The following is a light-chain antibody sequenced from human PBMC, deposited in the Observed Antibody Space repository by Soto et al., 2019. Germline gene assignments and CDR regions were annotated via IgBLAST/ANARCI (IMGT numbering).Light chain of an antibody. CDR3: HRHETYPLA. J-gene: IGKJ4*01. CDR2: RAS. V-gene: IGKV1-5*03. Sequence: TQMTQSPSTLSASVGDIVSITCRASRDIGTWLACFQQKPGRPPNLLVYRASTLARGVPSRFSGSGSGTEFTLTISSLQPDDFATYYRHRHETYPLAFGGGTKVDI. CDR1: RDIGTW.